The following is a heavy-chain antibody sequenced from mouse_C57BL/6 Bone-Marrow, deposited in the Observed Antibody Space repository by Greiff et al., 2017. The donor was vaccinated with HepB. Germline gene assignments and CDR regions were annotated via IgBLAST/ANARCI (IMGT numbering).Heavy chain of an antibody. Sequence: EVMLVESGGDLVKPGGSLKLSCAASGFTFSSYGMSWVRQTPDKRLEWVATISSGGSYTYYPDSVKGRFTISRDNAKNTLYLQMSSLKSEDTAMYYCARLGVDYWGQGTTLTVSS. CDR2: ISSGGSYT. V-gene: IGHV5-6*02. CDR3: ARLGVDY. J-gene: IGHJ2*01. CDR1: GFTFSSYG.